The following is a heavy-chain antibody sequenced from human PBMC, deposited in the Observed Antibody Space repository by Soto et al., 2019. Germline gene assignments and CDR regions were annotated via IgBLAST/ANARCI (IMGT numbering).Heavy chain of an antibody. V-gene: IGHV3-74*01. CDR3: GTTFEY. D-gene: IGHD1-26*01. CDR1: GFTFRNYW. J-gene: IGHJ4*02. CDR2: IDNDGSDT. Sequence: EVQLVESGGGLVQPGGSLRLSCAASGFTFRNYWMHWVRQAPGKGLVWVSRIDNDGSDTSYADSVKGRFTISRDNAKNTLYLQMNSLRAEDTAIYYCGTTFEYWGQGTPVTVSP.